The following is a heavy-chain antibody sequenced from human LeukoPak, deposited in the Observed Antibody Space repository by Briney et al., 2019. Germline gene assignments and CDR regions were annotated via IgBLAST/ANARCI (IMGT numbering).Heavy chain of an antibody. CDR2: IFGNGGSP. Sequence: GGSLRLSCEASGSTFGSHAMYWVRQAPGKGLEWVAGIFGNGGSPHYADSVKGRFTISRDNSRNTVYLQINSLRADDTAVYYCGKTTVGYSSGQKPAWPVDYWGQGTLVTVSS. CDR1: GSTFGSHA. CDR3: GKTTVGYSSGQKPAWPVDY. J-gene: IGHJ4*02. V-gene: IGHV3-23*01. D-gene: IGHD5-18*01.